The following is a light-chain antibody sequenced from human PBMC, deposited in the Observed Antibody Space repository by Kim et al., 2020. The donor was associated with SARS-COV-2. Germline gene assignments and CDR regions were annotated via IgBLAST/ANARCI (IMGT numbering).Light chain of an antibody. CDR1: RGSIASNY. J-gene: IGLJ3*02. CDR3: QSYDSINHWV. CDR2: EDN. V-gene: IGLV6-57*03. Sequence: KTVTISCTRSRGSIASNYVQWYQQRPGSAPTTVIYEDNQRPSGVPDRFSGSIDSSSNSASLTISGLKTEDEAGYYCQSYDSINHWVFGGGTQLTVL.